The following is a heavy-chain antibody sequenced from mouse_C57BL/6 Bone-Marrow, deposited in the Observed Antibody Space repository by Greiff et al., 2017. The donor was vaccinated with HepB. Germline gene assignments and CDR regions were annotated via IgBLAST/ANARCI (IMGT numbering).Heavy chain of an antibody. J-gene: IGHJ1*03. CDR2: IDPANGNT. Sequence: EVQLQQSVAELVRPGASVKLSCTASGFNIKNTYMHWVKQRPEQGLEWIGRIDPANGNTNYAPKFQGKATITADTSSNTAYLQLSSLTSEDTASYYCARSGDYYGSSVYWYFDVWGTGTTVTVSS. V-gene: IGHV14-3*01. CDR1: GFNIKNTY. D-gene: IGHD1-1*01. CDR3: ARSGDYYGSSVYWYFDV.